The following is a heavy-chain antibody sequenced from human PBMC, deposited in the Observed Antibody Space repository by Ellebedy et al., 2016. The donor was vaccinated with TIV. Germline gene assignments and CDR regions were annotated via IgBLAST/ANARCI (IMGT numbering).Heavy chain of an antibody. CDR1: AYTFTDYH. J-gene: IGHJ6*02. CDR2: INPSGGYT. CDR3: ARGPNYGLDV. V-gene: IGHV1-46*01. Sequence: AASVKVSCKTSAYTFTDYHFNWVRQAPGQGLEWMGIINPSGGYTTYPQKFHGSVTMTSDTSTSTVYIELSSLRSEDTAVYYCARGPNYGLDVWGQGTTVTVSS.